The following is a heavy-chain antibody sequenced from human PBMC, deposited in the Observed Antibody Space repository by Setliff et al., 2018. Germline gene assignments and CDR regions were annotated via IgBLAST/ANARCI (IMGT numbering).Heavy chain of an antibody. J-gene: IGHJ6*02. CDR2: MNPNSGNT. D-gene: IGHD3-3*01. V-gene: IGHV1-8*02. CDR1: GYTFTSYD. Sequence: ASVKVSCKASGYTFTSYDINWVRQATGQGLEWMGWMNPNSGNTGYAQKFQGRVTMTRNTSISTAYMELSSLRSEDTAVYYCARGLRDYNSWSGYLLDYYYYGMDVWGQGTTVTVSS. CDR3: ARGLRDYNSWSGYLLDYYYYGMDV.